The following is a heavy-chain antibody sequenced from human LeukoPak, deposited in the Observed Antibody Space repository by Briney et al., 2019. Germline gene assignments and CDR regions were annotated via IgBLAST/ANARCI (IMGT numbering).Heavy chain of an antibody. Sequence: GGYLRLSCAASGFTVSSNYMSWVRQAPGKGLEWVSVIYSGGSTYYADSVKGRFTISRDNSKNTLYLQTNSLRAEDTAVYYCARELNTLSSSWYGDNRFDPWGQGTLVTVSS. J-gene: IGHJ5*02. CDR2: IYSGGST. CDR1: GFTVSSNY. V-gene: IGHV3-66*02. D-gene: IGHD6-13*01. CDR3: ARELNTLSSSWYGDNRFDP.